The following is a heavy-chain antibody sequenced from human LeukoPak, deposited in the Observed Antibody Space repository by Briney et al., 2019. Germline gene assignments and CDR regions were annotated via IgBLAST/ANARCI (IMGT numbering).Heavy chain of an antibody. Sequence: SETLSLTCTVSGASINNNIWTWIRQPPGKGLEWIGYIYSSGSANYNPSLKSRVIISGDTSKNQISLNLTSVTAADTAVYFCAGHRDYYDTWGHGTLVTVSS. CDR1: GASINNNI. CDR2: IYSSGSA. V-gene: IGHV4-59*08. D-gene: IGHD3-22*01. CDR3: AGHRDYYDT. J-gene: IGHJ4*01.